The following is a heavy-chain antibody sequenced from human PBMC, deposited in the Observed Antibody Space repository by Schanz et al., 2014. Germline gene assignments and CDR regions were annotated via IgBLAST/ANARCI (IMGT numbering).Heavy chain of an antibody. CDR2: ISSSGSSI. J-gene: IGHJ4*02. V-gene: IGHV3-21*04. CDR1: EFSFSSFG. D-gene: IGHD3-9*01. Sequence: EVQLVESGGGLVQPRGSLRLSCAASEFSFSSFGMSWARQTPGKGLEWVSSISSSGSSIYYADSVKGRFTISRDNSRKTLYLQMNSLRADDTAVYYCAKHVRSLTGNDYWGQGTLVTVSS. CDR3: AKHVRSLTGNDY.